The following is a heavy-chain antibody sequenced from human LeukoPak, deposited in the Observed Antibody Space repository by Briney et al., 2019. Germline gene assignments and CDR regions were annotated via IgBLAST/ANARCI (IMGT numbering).Heavy chain of an antibody. D-gene: IGHD6-13*01. V-gene: IGHV4-59*01. CDR3: ARGSIAAAEGSHWFDP. CDR2: ISYSGST. Sequence: SETLSLTCTVSGGSINSYYWSWIRQPPGKGLEWIGYISYSGSTNYSPSLKSRVTISVDTSKNQFSLKLSSVTAADTAVYYCARGSIAAAEGSHWFDPWGQGTLVTVSS. J-gene: IGHJ5*02. CDR1: GGSINSYY.